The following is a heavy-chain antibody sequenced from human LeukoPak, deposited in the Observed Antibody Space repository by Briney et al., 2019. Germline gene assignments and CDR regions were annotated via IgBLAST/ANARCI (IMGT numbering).Heavy chain of an antibody. Sequence: PSETLSLTCAVSGSFINDYSWSWVRQPAGRGLEWIGRFYTGYSTEYNPSLMSRVTILVDRSKSRISLNLRSVTAADTAVYYCARSPNYYYYSYMDVWGQGTTVTVSS. V-gene: IGHV4-4*07. CDR2: FYTGYST. CDR1: GSFINDYS. J-gene: IGHJ6*03. CDR3: ARSPNYYYYSYMDV.